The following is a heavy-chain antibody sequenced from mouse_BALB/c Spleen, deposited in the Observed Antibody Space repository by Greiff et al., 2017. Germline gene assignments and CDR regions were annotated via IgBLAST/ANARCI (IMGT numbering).Heavy chain of an antibody. CDR1: GFTFSSYT. J-gene: IGHJ2*01. Sequence: EVQVVESGGGLVKPGGSLKLSCAASGFTFSSYTMSWVRQTPEKRLEWVATISSGGSYTYYPDSVKGRFTISRDNAKNTLYLQMSSLKSEDTAMYYCTREGTVEGYWGQGTTLTVSS. CDR3: TREGTVEGY. V-gene: IGHV5-6-4*01. D-gene: IGHD1-1*01. CDR2: ISSGGSYT.